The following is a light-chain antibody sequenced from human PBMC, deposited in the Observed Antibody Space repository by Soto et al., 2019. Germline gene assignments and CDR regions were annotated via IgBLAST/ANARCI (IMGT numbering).Light chain of an antibody. CDR3: QQCDNSPWT. Sequence: EIVLTQSPGTLSLSPGEGATLSCRASQSVSSSYLAWYQQKPGQAPRLLIYGASSRATGIPDRFSGGGSGTDFTLTISRLEPEDFAVYYCQQCDNSPWTFGQGTKVEIK. CDR2: GAS. CDR1: QSVSSSY. V-gene: IGKV3-20*01. J-gene: IGKJ1*01.